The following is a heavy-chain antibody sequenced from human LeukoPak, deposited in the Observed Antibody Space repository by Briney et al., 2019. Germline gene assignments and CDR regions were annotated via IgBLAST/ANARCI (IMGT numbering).Heavy chain of an antibody. J-gene: IGHJ4*02. D-gene: IGHD2-2*01. CDR2: IKTDGSTT. V-gene: IGHV3-74*01. Sequence: GGSLRLSCAVSGFTFSSSWMHWVRQAPGKGLVWVSHIKTDGSTTAYPDSVKGRFTISRDNAKNTLYLQMNSLRAEDAGVYYCARGNQQLPRSTPDYWGQGTLVTVSS. CDR1: GFTFSSSW. CDR3: ARGNQQLPRSTPDY.